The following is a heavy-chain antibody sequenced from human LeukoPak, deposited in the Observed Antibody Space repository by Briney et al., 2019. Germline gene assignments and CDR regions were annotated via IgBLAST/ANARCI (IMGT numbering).Heavy chain of an antibody. CDR2: INHSGST. V-gene: IGHV4-34*01. D-gene: IGHD6-13*01. CDR3: ARAYSSSWYCYYGMGV. CDR1: GGSFSGYY. J-gene: IGHJ6*02. Sequence: SETLSLTCAVYGGSFSGYYWSWIRQPPGKGLEWIGEINHSGSTNYNPSLKSRVTISVDTSKNQFSLKLSSVTAADTAVYYCARAYSSSWYCYYGMGVWGQGTTVTVSS.